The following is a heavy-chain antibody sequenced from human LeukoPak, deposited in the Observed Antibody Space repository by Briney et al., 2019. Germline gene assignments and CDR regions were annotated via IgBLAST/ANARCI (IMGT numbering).Heavy chain of an antibody. Sequence: GGSLRLSCAASGFTFSSYSMSWVRQAPGMGLEWVSVITGSGGNTYYADSVKGRFTISKDNSKNTVYLQMNSLRAEDMAVYYCARDGFIAAAGIRGAPSDYWGQGTLVTVSS. D-gene: IGHD6-13*01. CDR1: GFTFSSYS. CDR2: ITGSGGNT. V-gene: IGHV3-23*01. CDR3: ARDGFIAAAGIRGAPSDY. J-gene: IGHJ4*02.